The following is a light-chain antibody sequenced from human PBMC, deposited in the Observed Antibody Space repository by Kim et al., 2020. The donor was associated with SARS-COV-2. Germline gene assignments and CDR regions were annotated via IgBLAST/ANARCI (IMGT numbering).Light chain of an antibody. V-gene: IGLV1-47*01. CDR1: SSNIGSNY. Sequence: ELTQPPSASGTPGQRVTISCSGSSSNIGSNYVYWYQQLPGTAPKLLIYRNNQRPSGVPDRFSGSKSGTSASLAISGLRSEDEAEYHCAAWDDSLSGQVFGGGTQLTVL. J-gene: IGLJ3*02. CDR3: AAWDDSLSGQV. CDR2: RNN.